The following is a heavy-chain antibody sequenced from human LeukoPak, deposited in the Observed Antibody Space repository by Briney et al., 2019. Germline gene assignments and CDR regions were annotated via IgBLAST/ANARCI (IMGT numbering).Heavy chain of an antibody. CDR3: ARGGLDCSGGSCYQRFDY. J-gene: IGHJ4*02. CDR2: ISAYNGDT. CDR1: GYPFTSYY. D-gene: IGHD2-15*01. V-gene: IGHV1-18*01. Sequence: ASVKVSCKASGYPFTSYYINWVRQAPGQGLEWMGWISAYNGDTNYAQNLQGRVTMTTDTSTDTAYMELSSLRSDDTAFYYCARGGLDCSGGSCYQRFDYWGQGTLVTVSS.